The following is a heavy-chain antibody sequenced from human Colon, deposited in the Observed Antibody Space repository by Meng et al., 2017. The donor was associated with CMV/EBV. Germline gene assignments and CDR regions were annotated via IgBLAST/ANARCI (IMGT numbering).Heavy chain of an antibody. J-gene: IGHJ3*02. V-gene: IGHV3-11*04. CDR1: GFTFSDYY. CDR3: AKGLSYYTDPNFDAFDI. CDR2: ISSSGSTI. Sequence: GGSLRLSCAASGFTFSDYYMSWIRQAPGKGLEWVSYISSSGSTIYYADSVKGRFTSSRDNSKNTLYLQMNSVRAEDTAVYYCAKGLSYYTDPNFDAFDIWGQGTVVTVSS. D-gene: IGHD2-21*01.